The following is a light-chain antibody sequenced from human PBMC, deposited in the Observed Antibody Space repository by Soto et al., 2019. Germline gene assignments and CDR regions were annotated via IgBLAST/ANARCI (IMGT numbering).Light chain of an antibody. CDR1: QSVSRY. V-gene: IGKV3-20*01. Sequence: EIVLTQSPGTLSLSPGERATLSCRASQSVSRYLAWYQQKPGQAPRLLIYGASSMATGIPDRFSGSGSGTDFTLTISRLEPEYFAVYYCQHYGSSPWTFGQGTKVEIK. J-gene: IGKJ1*01. CDR2: GAS. CDR3: QHYGSSPWT.